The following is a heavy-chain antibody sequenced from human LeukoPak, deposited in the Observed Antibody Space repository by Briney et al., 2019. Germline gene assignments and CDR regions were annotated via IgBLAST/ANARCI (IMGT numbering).Heavy chain of an antibody. Sequence: ASVKVSRKASGYTFTSYGTSWVRQAPGQGLEWMGWISAYNGNTNYAQKLQGRVTMTTDTSTSTAYMELRSLRSDDTAVYYCARVNYDFWSGYYMYYFDYWGQGTLVTVSS. J-gene: IGHJ4*02. D-gene: IGHD3-3*01. CDR1: GYTFTSYG. CDR2: ISAYNGNT. CDR3: ARVNYDFWSGYYMYYFDY. V-gene: IGHV1-18*01.